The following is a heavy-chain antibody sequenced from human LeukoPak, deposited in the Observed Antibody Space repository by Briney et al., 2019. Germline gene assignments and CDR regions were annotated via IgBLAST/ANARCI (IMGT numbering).Heavy chain of an antibody. D-gene: IGHD3-22*01. CDR2: ISGSGGT. V-gene: IGHV3-23*01. Sequence: GGSLRLSCAASGFTFSSNAMSWVRQAPGKGLEWVSAISGSGGTYYADSVKGRFTISRDNSKNTLYLQMNSLRAEDTAVYYCAKDQPYYDSSGYYFLDAFDIWGQGTMVTVSS. J-gene: IGHJ3*02. CDR1: GFTFSSNA. CDR3: AKDQPYYDSSGYYFLDAFDI.